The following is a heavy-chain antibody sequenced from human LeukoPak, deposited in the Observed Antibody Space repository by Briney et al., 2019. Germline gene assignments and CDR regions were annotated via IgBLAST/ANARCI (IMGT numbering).Heavy chain of an antibody. J-gene: IGHJ5*02. CDR1: GGSISSGDYY. V-gene: IGHV4-30-4*01. CDR3: ASLTGDPHWFDP. D-gene: IGHD7-27*01. CDR2: IYYSGST. Sequence: PSETLSLTFTVSGGSISSGDYYWSWIRQPPGKGLEWIGYIYYSGSTYYNPSLKSRVTISVDTSKNQFSLKLSSVTAADTAVYYCASLTGDPHWFDPWGQGTLVTVSS.